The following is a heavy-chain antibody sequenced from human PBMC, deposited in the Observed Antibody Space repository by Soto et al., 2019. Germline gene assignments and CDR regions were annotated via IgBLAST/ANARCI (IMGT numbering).Heavy chain of an antibody. CDR2: INAGNGNT. D-gene: IGHD3-16*01. V-gene: IGHV1-3*01. J-gene: IGHJ4*02. CDR3: AREGPPPVSSLGQIGPDY. Sequence: ASVKVSCKASGYTFTSYAMHWVRQAPGQRLEWMGWINAGNGNTKYSQKFQGRVTITRDTSASTAYMELSSLRSEDTAVYYCAREGPPPVSSLGQIGPDYWGQGTLVTVSS. CDR1: GYTFTSYA.